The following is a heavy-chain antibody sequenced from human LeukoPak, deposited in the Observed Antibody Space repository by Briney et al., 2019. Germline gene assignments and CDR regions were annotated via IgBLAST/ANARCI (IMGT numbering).Heavy chain of an antibody. CDR1: GFTFSSYS. D-gene: IGHD3-10*01. V-gene: IGHV3-21*01. CDR3: ARDRVTMIRGARILDYYYYYMDV. CDR2: ISSSSSYI. J-gene: IGHJ6*03. Sequence: GGSLRLSCAASGFTFSSYSMNWVRQAPGKGLEWVSSISSSSSYIYYADSVKGRFTISRDNAKNSLYLQMNSLRVEDTAVYYCARDRVTMIRGARILDYYYYYMDVWGKGTTVTISS.